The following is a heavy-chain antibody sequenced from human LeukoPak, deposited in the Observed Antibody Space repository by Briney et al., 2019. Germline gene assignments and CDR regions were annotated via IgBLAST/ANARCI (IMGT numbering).Heavy chain of an antibody. CDR1: GGSINNY. Sequence: SETLSLTCTVSGGSINNYWSGIRQPPGKGLGWIGYVSDTGSTNYNPALKSRVTISVDTSKNQFYLQLTLVTAADTAVYYCARTTSRFDDWGHGTLVTVSS. CDR2: VSDTGST. CDR3: ARTTSRFDD. D-gene: IGHD1-1*01. V-gene: IGHV4-59*01. J-gene: IGHJ4*01.